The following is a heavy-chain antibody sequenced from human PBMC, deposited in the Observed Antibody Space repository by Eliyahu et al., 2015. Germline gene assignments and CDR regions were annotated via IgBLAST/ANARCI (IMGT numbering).Heavy chain of an antibody. CDR2: ISSSSSYX. CDR1: GXXFSSYS. D-gene: IGHD4-17*01. Sequence: EVQLVESGXGLVKPGGSLRLSCAASGXXFSSYSMNWVRQAPGKGLEWVSSISSSSSYXYYADSVXGRFTISRDNAKNSLYLQMNSLRAEDTAVYYCAILFGETTVTTLDYWGQGTLVTVSS. V-gene: IGHV3-21*01. J-gene: IGHJ4*02. CDR3: AILFGETTVTTLDY.